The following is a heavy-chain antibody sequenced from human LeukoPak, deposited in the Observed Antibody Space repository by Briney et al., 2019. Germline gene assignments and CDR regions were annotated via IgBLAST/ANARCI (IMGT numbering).Heavy chain of an antibody. CDR2: ISGSGGST. J-gene: IGHJ6*03. CDR1: GFTFSSYA. V-gene: IGHV3-23*01. Sequence: GGSLRLSCAASGFTFSSYAMSWVRQAPGKGLEWVSAISGSGGSTYYADSVKGRITISRDNSKNTLYLQMNSLRAEDTAVYYCAKCQYQLLFTGYYYYMDVWGKGTTVTVSS. D-gene: IGHD2-2*01. CDR3: AKCQYQLLFTGYYYYMDV.